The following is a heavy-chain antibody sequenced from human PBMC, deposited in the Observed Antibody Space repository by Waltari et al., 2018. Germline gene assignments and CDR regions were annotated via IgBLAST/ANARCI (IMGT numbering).Heavy chain of an antibody. CDR2: IIPILGIA. J-gene: IGHJ3*02. D-gene: IGHD3-22*01. CDR3: LCDSSGYSDTDAFDI. CDR1: GGTFSSYA. Sequence: QVQLVQSGAEVKKPGSSVTVSCKASGGTFSSYAISWVRQAPGQGLEWMGRIIPILGIANYAQKFQGRVTITADKSTSTAYMELSSLRSEDTAVYYCLCDSSGYSDTDAFDIWGQGTMVTVSS. V-gene: IGHV1-69*04.